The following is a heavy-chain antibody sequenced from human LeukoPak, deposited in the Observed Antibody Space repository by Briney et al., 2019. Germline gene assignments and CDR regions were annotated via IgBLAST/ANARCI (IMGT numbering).Heavy chain of an antibody. CDR1: GYTFTSNH. CDR3: ARDSLYGVVDY. V-gene: IGHV1-46*01. Sequence: ASVKVSCKASGYTFTSNHIHWVRQAPGQGLEWMGIINPSGGSTSYAQKFQGRVTMTRDTSTSTVYMYLSSLRSEDTAVYYCARDSLYGVVDYWGQGTLVTVSS. D-gene: IGHD4-17*01. J-gene: IGHJ4*02. CDR2: INPSGGST.